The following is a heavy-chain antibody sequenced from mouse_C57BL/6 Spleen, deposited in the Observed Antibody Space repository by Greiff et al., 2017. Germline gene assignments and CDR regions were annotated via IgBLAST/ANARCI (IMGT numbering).Heavy chain of an antibody. Sequence: QVHVKQSGAELVRPGTSVKVSCKASGYAFTNYLIEWVKQRPGQGLEWIGVINPGSGGTNYNEKFKGKATLTADKSSSTAYMQLSSLTSEDSAVYFCARSITTVAPFAYWGQGTLVTVSA. CDR1: GYAFTNYL. CDR2: INPGSGGT. J-gene: IGHJ3*01. CDR3: ARSITTVAPFAY. D-gene: IGHD1-1*01. V-gene: IGHV1-54*01.